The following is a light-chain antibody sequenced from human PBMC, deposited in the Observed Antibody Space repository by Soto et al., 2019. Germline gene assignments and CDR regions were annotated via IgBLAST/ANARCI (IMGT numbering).Light chain of an antibody. CDR2: DAS. CDR1: QSISSW. Sequence: DIQMTQSPSTLSASVGDRVTITCRASQSISSWLAWYQQKPGKAPKLLIYDASSLESGVPSRFSGSGSGTDFTLTISSLQPEDFATYYCQQSHSFPFAFGQGTRLEIK. CDR3: QQSHSFPFA. J-gene: IGKJ5*01. V-gene: IGKV1-5*01.